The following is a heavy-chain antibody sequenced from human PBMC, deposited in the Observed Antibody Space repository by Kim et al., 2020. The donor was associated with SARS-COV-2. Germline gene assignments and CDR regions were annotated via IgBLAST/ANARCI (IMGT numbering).Heavy chain of an antibody. CDR3: AREGRELRLYYYYGMDV. CDR2: IYSGGST. D-gene: IGHD1-7*01. J-gene: IGHJ6*02. CDR1: GFTVSSNY. Sequence: GGSLRLSCAASGFTVSSNYMSWVRQAPGKGLEWVSVIYSGGSTYYADSVKGRFTISRDNSKNTLYLQMNSLRAEDTAVYYCAREGRELRLYYYYGMDVWGQGTTVTVSS. V-gene: IGHV3-66*01.